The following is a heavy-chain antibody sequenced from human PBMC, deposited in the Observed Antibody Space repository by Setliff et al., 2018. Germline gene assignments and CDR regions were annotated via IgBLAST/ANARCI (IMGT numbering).Heavy chain of an antibody. V-gene: IGHV4-34*01. CDR1: GGSFSGYY. D-gene: IGHD2-21*01. CDR2: FHSSGRT. Sequence: SETLSLTCAVYGGSFSGYYWSWIRQPPGKGLEWIGSFHSSGRTYYRPSLKSRVTISVDTSKNHVSLKLSYMTAADTAVYYCARFLDPRDGYQNSPGFDFWGQGALVTVSS. CDR3: ARFLDPRDGYQNSPGFDF. J-gene: IGHJ4*02.